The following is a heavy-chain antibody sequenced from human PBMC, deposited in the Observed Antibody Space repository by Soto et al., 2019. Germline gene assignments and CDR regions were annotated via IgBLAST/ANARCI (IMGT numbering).Heavy chain of an antibody. CDR2: ISYDGSNK. Sequence: QVQLVESGGGVVQPGRSLRLSCAASGFTFSSYGMHWVRQAPGKGLEWVAVISYDGSNKYYADSVKGRFTISRDNSRNTVSLQMNSLRAEDTAVYYCAQDREAYSFGFAYWGQGTLVTVSS. J-gene: IGHJ4*02. CDR3: AQDREAYSFGFAY. D-gene: IGHD5-18*01. V-gene: IGHV3-30*18. CDR1: GFTFSSYG.